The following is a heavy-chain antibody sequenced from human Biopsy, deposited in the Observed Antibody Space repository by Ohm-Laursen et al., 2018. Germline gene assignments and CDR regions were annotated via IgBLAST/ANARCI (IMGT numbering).Heavy chain of an antibody. V-gene: IGHV1-2*02. Sequence: ASVKVSCKTSSYTFTDYNIHWMRQAPGQGLEWLGYINCKTGATNYAQKFQGTVTMTRDTSISTAYLALGSLRSADTAVYYCARDPLNGHKRFDYWGQGSLVTVSS. CDR1: SYTFTDYN. CDR2: INCKTGAT. J-gene: IGHJ4*02. CDR3: ARDPLNGHKRFDY. D-gene: IGHD2-8*01.